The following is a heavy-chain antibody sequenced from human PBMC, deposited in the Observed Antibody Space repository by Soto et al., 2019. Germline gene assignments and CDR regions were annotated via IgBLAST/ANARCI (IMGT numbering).Heavy chain of an antibody. Sequence: GGSLSLSCEASGFTLSDYYMSWIRQVPGKGLEWVSYISIGGTPIYYADSVKGRFTISRDNAQNSLYLHMTSLTAEDTALYYCVRGPEELVYYNSIDVWGQGTTVTVSS. V-gene: IGHV3-11*01. CDR2: ISIGGTPI. D-gene: IGHD3-10*01. CDR1: GFTLSDYY. CDR3: VRGPEELVYYNSIDV. J-gene: IGHJ6*02.